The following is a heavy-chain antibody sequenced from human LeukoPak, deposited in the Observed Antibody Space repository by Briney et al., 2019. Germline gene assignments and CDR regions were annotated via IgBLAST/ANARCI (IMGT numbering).Heavy chain of an antibody. V-gene: IGHV3-33*01. CDR2: VWGDGSNK. Sequence: GGPLRLSCSSSRFTLMSYCIQGVRPAPCKELDRVAVVWGDGSNKYYGDSVKGRFTISRDNSKNTLYLQMNSLRAEDTAVYYCARDGPKTDIAARPCWFDPWGQGTLVTVSS. CDR3: ARDGPKTDIAARPCWFDP. D-gene: IGHD6-6*01. J-gene: IGHJ5*02. CDR1: RFTLMSYC.